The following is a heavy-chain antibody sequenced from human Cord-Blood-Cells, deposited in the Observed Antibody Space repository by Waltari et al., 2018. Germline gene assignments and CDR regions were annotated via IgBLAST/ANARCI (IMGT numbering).Heavy chain of an antibody. V-gene: IGHV3-30-3*01. CDR3: ARDSSNYFDY. CDR1: GLPFRSYA. J-gene: IGHJ4*02. CDR2: ISYDGSNK. D-gene: IGHD4-4*01. Sequence: QVQLVESGGGVVPPGRSLRPSCEASGLPFRSYAMPWVRQAPGKGLEWVAVISYDGSNKYYADSVKGRFTISRDNSKNTLYLQMNSLRAEDTAVYYCARDSSNYFDYWGQGTLVTVSS.